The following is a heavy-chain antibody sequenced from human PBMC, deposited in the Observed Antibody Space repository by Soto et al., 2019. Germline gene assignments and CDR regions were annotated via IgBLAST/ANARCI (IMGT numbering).Heavy chain of an antibody. CDR1: GGSISSYY. CDR3: ARTLKVSSWFFDY. V-gene: IGHV4-59*01. J-gene: IGHJ4*02. CDR2: IYYSGST. D-gene: IGHD6-13*01. Sequence: QVQLQESGPGLVKPSETLSLTCTVSGGSISSYYWSWIRQPPGKGLEWIGYIYYSGSTNYNPSLKRRVTISVDTSKNQFSLKLSSVTAADTAVYYCARTLKVSSWFFDYWGQGTLVTVSS.